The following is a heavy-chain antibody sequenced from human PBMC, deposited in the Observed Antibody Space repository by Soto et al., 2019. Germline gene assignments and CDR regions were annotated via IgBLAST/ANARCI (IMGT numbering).Heavy chain of an antibody. Sequence: GSLRLSCAAAGLSLSRYNMNWVRQAPGRGLEWVSYISSSSSMIYYADSVKGRFTISRDNAKNSLYLQMNSLRDEDTAVYYCARDDWVIRGAISLPFDFWGPGTLVTVSS. CDR1: GLSLSRYN. CDR2: ISSSSSMI. V-gene: IGHV3-48*02. D-gene: IGHD3-10*01. J-gene: IGHJ4*02. CDR3: ARDDWVIRGAISLPFDF.